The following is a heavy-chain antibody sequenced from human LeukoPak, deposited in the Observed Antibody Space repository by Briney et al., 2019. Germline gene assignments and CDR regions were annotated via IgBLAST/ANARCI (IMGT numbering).Heavy chain of an antibody. CDR1: GFTVSSNS. CDR2: ISNTGDII. CDR3: AKDATAVLGTVYMDV. J-gene: IGHJ6*03. D-gene: IGHD2/OR15-2a*01. Sequence: GGSLRLSCTVSGFTVSSNSMNWVRQAPGRGLEWISHISNTGDIIHYADSVEGRFTISRDNAKNSLYLQMNSLRAEDTAVYYCAKDATAVLGTVYMDVWGKGTTVTISS. V-gene: IGHV3-48*04.